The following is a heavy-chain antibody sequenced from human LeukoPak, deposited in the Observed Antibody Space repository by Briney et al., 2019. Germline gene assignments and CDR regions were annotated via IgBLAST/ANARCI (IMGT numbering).Heavy chain of an antibody. CDR1: GFTFSSYW. J-gene: IGHJ6*04. CDR3: ARLHSGYGYFSYYYYGMDV. Sequence: GGSLRLSCAASGFTFSSYWMSWVRQAPGKGLEWVANIKQDGSEKYYVDSVKGRFTISRDNAKNSLYLQMNSLRAEDTAVYYCARLHSGYGYFSYYYYGMDVWGKGTTVTVSS. D-gene: IGHD5-12*01. CDR2: IKQDGSEK. V-gene: IGHV3-7*03.